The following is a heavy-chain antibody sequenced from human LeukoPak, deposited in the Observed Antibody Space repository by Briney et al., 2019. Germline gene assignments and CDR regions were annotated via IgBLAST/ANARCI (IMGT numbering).Heavy chain of an antibody. CDR2: ISDSGGST. J-gene: IGHJ6*02. D-gene: IGHD2-2*02. Sequence: GGSLRLSCAASGFTFSNYAMNWVRQAPGKGLEWVSAISDSGGSTYYADSVKGRFTISRDNSKNTLYLQMNSLRAEDTAVYYCAKDPGLYCSGISCYTGYYYYGMDVWGQGTTVTVSS. V-gene: IGHV3-23*01. CDR3: AKDPGLYCSGISCYTGYYYYGMDV. CDR1: GFTFSNYA.